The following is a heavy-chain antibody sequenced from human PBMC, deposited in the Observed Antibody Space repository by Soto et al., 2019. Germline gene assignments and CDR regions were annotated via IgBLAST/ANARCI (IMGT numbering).Heavy chain of an antibody. D-gene: IGHD2-2*01. Sequence: QVQLQESGPGLVKPSQTLSLTCTVSGSSIRSGAYYWSWIRQHPGKGLEWIGYIHYSGRTFYNPSPKSRVTISVDTSENQFALKLSSVTAADTAVYYCARVLGDIVVVPAAMSQDNWFDPWGQGTLVTVSS. V-gene: IGHV4-31*03. CDR3: ARVLGDIVVVPAAMSQDNWFDP. CDR1: GSSIRSGAYY. CDR2: IHYSGRT. J-gene: IGHJ5*02.